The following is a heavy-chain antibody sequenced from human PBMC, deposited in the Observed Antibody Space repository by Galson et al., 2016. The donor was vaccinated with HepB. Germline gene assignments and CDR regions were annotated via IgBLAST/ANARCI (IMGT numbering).Heavy chain of an antibody. CDR3: GILYGGFDP. D-gene: IGHD2/OR15-2a*01. Sequence: LRLSCAASGLPSNNYAMHWVRQAPGKGLECVPLISGDGRNTYYADSVKGRFSIPRDNSKKSLYLEMNSLRTEDTAFYYCGILYGGFDPWGQGTLVTVSS. CDR1: GLPSNNYA. J-gene: IGHJ5*02. CDR2: ISGDGRNT. V-gene: IGHV3-43*02.